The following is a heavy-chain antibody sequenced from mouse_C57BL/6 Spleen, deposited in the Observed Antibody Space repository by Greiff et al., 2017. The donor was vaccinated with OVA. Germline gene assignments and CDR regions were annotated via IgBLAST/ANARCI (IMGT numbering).Heavy chain of an antibody. D-gene: IGHD1-1*01. CDR2: IDPSDSYT. Sequence: QVQLQQPGAELVMPGASVKLSCKASGYTFTSYWMHWVKQRPGQGLEWIGEIDPSDSYTNYNQKFKGKSTLTVDKSSSAAYMQLSSLTSEDSAVYYCARNYGSSLYAMDDWGQGTSVTVSS. CDR1: GYTFTSYW. J-gene: IGHJ4*01. CDR3: ARNYGSSLYAMDD. V-gene: IGHV1-69*01.